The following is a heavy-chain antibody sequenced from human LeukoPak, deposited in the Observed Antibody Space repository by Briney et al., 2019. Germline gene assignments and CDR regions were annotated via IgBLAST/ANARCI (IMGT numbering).Heavy chain of an antibody. CDR3: ARLRRGIVLVPAAPHFDY. CDR2: INHSRST. V-gene: IGHV4-34*01. Sequence: SETLSLTCAVYGGSFSGYYWSWIRQPPGKGLEWIGEINHSRSTNYNLSLKSRVTISVDTSKNQFSLKLSSVTAADTAVYYCARLRRGIVLVPAAPHFDYWGQGTLVTVS. D-gene: IGHD2-2*01. CDR1: GGSFSGYY. J-gene: IGHJ4*02.